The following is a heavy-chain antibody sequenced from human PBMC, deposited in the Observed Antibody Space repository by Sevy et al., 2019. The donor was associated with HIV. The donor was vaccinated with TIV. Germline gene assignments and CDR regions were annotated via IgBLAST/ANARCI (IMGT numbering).Heavy chain of an antibody. CDR3: AKGGGGHYDPDEIGYYFYYYNMDV. J-gene: IGHJ6*03. Sequence: GESLKISCAVSGFSFDSYGMTWVRQAPGKGLEWVSGISGSGTRTYYADSVKGRFIISRDNSKNTLYLQMNSLRSGDTDIYYCAKGGGGHYDPDEIGYYFYYYNMDVWGKGTTVTVSS. CDR2: ISGSGTRT. V-gene: IGHV3-23*01. CDR1: GFSFDSYG. D-gene: IGHD3-22*01.